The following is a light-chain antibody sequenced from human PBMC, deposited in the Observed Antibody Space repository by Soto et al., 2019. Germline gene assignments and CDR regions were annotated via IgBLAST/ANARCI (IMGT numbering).Light chain of an antibody. Sequence: QSVLTQPPSVSGSPGQSIAISCIGTSSDIGSYNYVSWYQQHPGKAPKLMIYDVSNRPSGVSDRFSGSKSGNTASLTISGLQAEDEADYYCKSFTTSSTYVFGTGTKLTVL. CDR2: DVS. CDR3: KSFTTSSTYV. J-gene: IGLJ1*01. V-gene: IGLV2-14*01. CDR1: SSDIGSYNY.